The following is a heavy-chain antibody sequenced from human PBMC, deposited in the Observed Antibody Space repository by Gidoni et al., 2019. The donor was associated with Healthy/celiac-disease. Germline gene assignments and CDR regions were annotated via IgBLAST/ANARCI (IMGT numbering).Heavy chain of an antibody. V-gene: IGHV3-23*01. D-gene: IGHD1-1*01. J-gene: IGHJ5*02. CDR3: AKEAYGRNILEPLAGGFDP. Sequence: EVHLLASGGGLVPLGGSLRPSCAPSAFPFSRCAMSWVRQAPGKGRAWVSAIRGSGGSTDYADTVKGRFTSSRDNSKNTLYLQMNSLRAEDTDVYYCAKEAYGRNILEPLAGGFDPWGQGTLVTVSS. CDR2: IRGSGGST. CDR1: AFPFSRCA.